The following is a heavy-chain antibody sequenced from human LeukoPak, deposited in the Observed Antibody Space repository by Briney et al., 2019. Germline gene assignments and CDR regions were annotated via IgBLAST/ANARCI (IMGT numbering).Heavy chain of an antibody. Sequence: GGSLRLSCAASGFTFSSYSMNWVRQAPGKGLEWVSSISSSSSYIYYADSVKGRFTISRDNAKNSLYLQMNSLRAEDTAVYYCARDSPITGTSLGMDVWGQGTTVTVSS. CDR1: GFTFSSYS. D-gene: IGHD1-20*01. V-gene: IGHV3-21*01. CDR2: ISSSSSYI. CDR3: ARDSPITGTSLGMDV. J-gene: IGHJ6*02.